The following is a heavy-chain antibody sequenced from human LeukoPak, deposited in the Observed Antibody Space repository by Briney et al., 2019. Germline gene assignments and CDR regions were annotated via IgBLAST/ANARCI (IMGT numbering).Heavy chain of an antibody. CDR2: ISGSGDVK. V-gene: IGHV3-23*01. Sequence: GGSLRLSCAASGFTFSSYGMSWVRQAPGKGLEWVSGISGSGDVKWYADSVKGRFIISRDNSKNTLYLQMNSPRAEDTAVYYCAQDGASIRFDNWGQGTLVTVSS. J-gene: IGHJ4*02. CDR1: GFTFSSYG. CDR3: AQDGASIRFDN. D-gene: IGHD3-16*01.